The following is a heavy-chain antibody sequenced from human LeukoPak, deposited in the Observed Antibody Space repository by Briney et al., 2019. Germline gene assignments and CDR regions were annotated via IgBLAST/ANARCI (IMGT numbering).Heavy chain of an antibody. CDR3: AKVLGYQLLWDAFDI. CDR2: IYSGGSA. J-gene: IGHJ3*02. CDR1: GFTVSSNY. D-gene: IGHD2-2*01. V-gene: IGHV3-53*01. Sequence: GGSLRLSCAASGFTVSSNYMSWVRQAPGKGLEWVSVIYSGGSAYYADSVKGRFTISRDNSKNTLYLQMNSLRAEDTAVYYCAKVLGYQLLWDAFDIWGQGTMVTVSS.